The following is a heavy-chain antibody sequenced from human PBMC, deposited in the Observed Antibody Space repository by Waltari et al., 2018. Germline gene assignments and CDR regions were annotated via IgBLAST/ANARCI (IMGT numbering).Heavy chain of an antibody. D-gene: IGHD2-8*01. J-gene: IGHJ2*01. CDR2: VSHSGGT. Sequence: QVQLHESGPGLGKTSETPSLTCAGSGYPIGSGFYWGWIRQPPGKGLEWIWSVSHSGGTFYNPSLKSRVTISMDTSKNQLSLKVTSVTAADTAIYYCARGGFDTNSYFDLWGRGTLVTVSS. CDR3: ARGGFDTNSYFDL. V-gene: IGHV4-38-2*01. CDR1: GYPIGSGFY.